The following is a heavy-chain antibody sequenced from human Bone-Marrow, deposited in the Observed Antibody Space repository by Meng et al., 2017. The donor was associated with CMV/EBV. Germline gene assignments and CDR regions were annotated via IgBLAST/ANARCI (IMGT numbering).Heavy chain of an antibody. V-gene: IGHV1-8*01. CDR3: ARAVYCSSTSCYREEDNWVDP. CDR1: GYTFTSYD. Sequence: SVKVSCKASGYTFTSYDINWVRQATGQGLEWMGWMNPNSGNTGYAQKFQGRVTMTRNTSISTAYMELSSLRSEDTAVYYCARAVYCSSTSCYREEDNWVDPWGQGTLVTVSS. CDR2: MNPNSGNT. J-gene: IGHJ5*02. D-gene: IGHD2-2*02.